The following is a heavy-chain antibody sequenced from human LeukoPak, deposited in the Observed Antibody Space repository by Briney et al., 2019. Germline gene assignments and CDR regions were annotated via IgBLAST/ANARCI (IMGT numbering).Heavy chain of an antibody. D-gene: IGHD6-19*01. CDR1: GFTFSSYD. CDR2: IRPSGDNA. V-gene: IGHV3-23*01. J-gene: IGHJ5*02. CDR3: ARVAGWHWFDP. Sequence: GGALTLSCAASGFTFSSYDMTWVRQAPGRGMEWVSSIRPSGDNAYYGDSVKGPFTISRDNSKNTVYLQMNNMRVDDTAVYYCARVAGWHWFDPWGQGTLVTVSS.